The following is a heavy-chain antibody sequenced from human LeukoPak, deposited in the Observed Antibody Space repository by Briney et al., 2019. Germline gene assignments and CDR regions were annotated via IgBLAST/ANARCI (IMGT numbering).Heavy chain of an antibody. CDR2: INPNSGGT. V-gene: IGHV1-2*02. CDR1: GYTFTGYY. Sequence: GASVKVSCKASGYTFTGYYMHWVRQAPGEGLEWMGWINPNSGGTNYAQKFQGRVTMTRDTSISTAYMELSRLRSDDTAVYYCARAKEQWLVGGYDYWGQRTLVTVSS. CDR3: ARAKEQWLVGGYDY. J-gene: IGHJ4*02. D-gene: IGHD6-19*01.